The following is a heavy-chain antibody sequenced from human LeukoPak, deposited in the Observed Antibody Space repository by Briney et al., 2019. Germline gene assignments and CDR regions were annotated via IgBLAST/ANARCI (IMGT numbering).Heavy chain of an antibody. J-gene: IGHJ4*02. CDR1: GYSFSSYW. CDR3: ARRGWTAAAASYYFDY. CDR2: IYPGDSDT. V-gene: IGHV5-51*03. D-gene: IGHD6-13*01. Sequence: KPGESLKISCKGSGYSFSSYWIGWVRQMPGKGLEWMGIIYPGDSDTRYSPSFQGQVTISADKSISTAYLQWSSLKASDTAMYYCARRGWTAAAASYYFDYWGQGTLVTVSP.